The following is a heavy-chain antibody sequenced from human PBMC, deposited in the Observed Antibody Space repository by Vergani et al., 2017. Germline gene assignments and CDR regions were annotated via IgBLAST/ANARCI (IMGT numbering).Heavy chain of an antibody. D-gene: IGHD6-19*01. Sequence: QLQLQESGPGLVKPSETLSLTCTVSGGSISSSSYYWGWIRQPPGKSLEWIGCIYYSGLSYYNPSLKSRVAISVDTSKNQFSLNVTAVAAADTAVYFCARQRPGSRWSPGDFDDWGQGILVTVSS. CDR3: ARQRPGSRWSPGDFDD. CDR2: IYYSGLS. J-gene: IGHJ4*02. CDR1: GGSISSSSYY. V-gene: IGHV4-39*01.